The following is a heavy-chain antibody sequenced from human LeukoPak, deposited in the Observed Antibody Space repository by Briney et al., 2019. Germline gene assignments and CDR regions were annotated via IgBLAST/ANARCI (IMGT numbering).Heavy chain of an antibody. J-gene: IGHJ3*02. CDR2: ISSSGSTI. CDR1: GFXFSDXX. CDR3: ARGSWVKAFDI. Sequence: PGGSLRLSCAASGFXFSDXXXSWXXXXXXXXXXWVSYISSSGSTIYYADSVKGRFTISRDNAKNSLYLQMNSLRAEDTAVYYCARGSWVKAFDIWGQGTMVTVSS. D-gene: IGHD3-16*01. V-gene: IGHV3-11*01.